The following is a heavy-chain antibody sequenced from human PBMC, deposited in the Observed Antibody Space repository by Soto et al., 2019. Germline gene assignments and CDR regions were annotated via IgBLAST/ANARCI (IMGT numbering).Heavy chain of an antibody. CDR2: IYRSGST. Sequence: SETLSLTCAVSGGSISSSNWWNWVRQPPGKGLEWIGEIYRSGSTNYNPSLKSRVTISVDKSKNQFSLKLSSVTAADTAVYYCARAPHNPSGSSYEFDYWGQGTLVTVSS. D-gene: IGHD1-26*01. CDR1: GGSISSSNW. CDR3: ARAPHNPSGSSYEFDY. V-gene: IGHV4-4*02. J-gene: IGHJ4*02.